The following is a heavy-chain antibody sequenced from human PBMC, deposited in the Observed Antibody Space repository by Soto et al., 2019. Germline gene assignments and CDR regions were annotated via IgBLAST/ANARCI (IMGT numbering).Heavy chain of an antibody. Sequence: GESLKIACNGSGYSFTSYWIGWVRQMPGKGLEWMGIIYPGDSDTRYSPSFQGQVTISADKSISTAYLQWSSLKASDTAMFYCGRLRWFRKLNAFDIWGKGTMVTVSS. CDR1: GYSFTSYW. CDR2: IYPGDSDT. D-gene: IGHD3-10*01. V-gene: IGHV5-51*01. CDR3: GRLRWFRKLNAFDI. J-gene: IGHJ3*02.